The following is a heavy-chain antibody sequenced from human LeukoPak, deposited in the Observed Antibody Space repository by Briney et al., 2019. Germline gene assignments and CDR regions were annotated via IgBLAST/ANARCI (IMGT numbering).Heavy chain of an antibody. J-gene: IGHJ3*02. D-gene: IGHD2-21*02. CDR3: ARGSGAGICGGDCYESDSDAFDI. V-gene: IGHV3-21*04. CDR1: GFTFCSYN. CDR2: ISSSSGHI. Sequence: GGSLRLSCAASGFTFCSYNMNWVRQAPGKGLEWVSSISSSSGHIYHADSVKGRFTISRDNAKNSLYLQMNSLRAEDTAVYYCARGSGAGICGGDCYESDSDAFDIWGQGTMVTVSS.